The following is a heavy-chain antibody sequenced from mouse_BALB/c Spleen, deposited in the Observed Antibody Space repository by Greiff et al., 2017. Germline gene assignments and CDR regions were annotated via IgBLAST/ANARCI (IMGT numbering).Heavy chain of an antibody. CDR1: GFTFSSYT. J-gene: IGHJ3*01. CDR2: ISSGGSYT. CDR3: TRGNYDYDAGAWFAY. D-gene: IGHD2-4*01. V-gene: IGHV5-6-4*01. Sequence: EVKLVESGGGLVKPGGSLKLSCAASGFTFSSYTMSWVRQTPEKRLEWVATISSGGSYTYYPDSVKGRFTISRDNAKNTLYLQMSSLKSEDTAMYYCTRGNYDYDAGAWFAYWGQGTLVTVSA.